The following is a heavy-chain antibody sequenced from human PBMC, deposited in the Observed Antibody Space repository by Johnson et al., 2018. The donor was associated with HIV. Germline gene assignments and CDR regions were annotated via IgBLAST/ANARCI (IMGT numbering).Heavy chain of an antibody. J-gene: IGHJ3*02. Sequence: VQLVESGGGLVKPGGSLRLSCAASGFTFSSYWMSWVRQAPGKGLEWVGNIKEDGSEENYVDSVKGRFTISRDNAKNSLYLQMNSLRAEDTAVYYCAREYYGSGSDAFDIWGQGTMVTVSS. CDR1: GFTFSSYW. V-gene: IGHV3-7*01. D-gene: IGHD3-10*01. CDR3: AREYYGSGSDAFDI. CDR2: IKEDGSEE.